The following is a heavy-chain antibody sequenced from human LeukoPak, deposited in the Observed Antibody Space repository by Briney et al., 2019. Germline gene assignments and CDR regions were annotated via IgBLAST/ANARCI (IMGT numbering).Heavy chain of an antibody. CDR2: INPNSGGT. J-gene: IGHJ6*02. D-gene: IGHD2-2*01. V-gene: IGHV1-2*04. Sequence: ASVKVSCKPSGYTFTDLYMHWVRQAPGQGLEWMGWINPNSGGTNYAQKFQGWVTMTRDTSISTAYMELSRLRSDDTAVYYCARSLRAGGYCSSTSCPNYGMDVWGQGTTVTVSS. CDR3: ARSLRAGGYCSSTSCPNYGMDV. CDR1: GYTFTDLY.